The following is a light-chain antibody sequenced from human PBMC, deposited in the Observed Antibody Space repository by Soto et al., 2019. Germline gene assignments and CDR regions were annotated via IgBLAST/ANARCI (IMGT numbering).Light chain of an antibody. CDR1: NSDVGDYNL. J-gene: IGLJ1*01. CDR3: SSYTSSSTL. CDR2: EVS. V-gene: IGLV2-14*01. Sequence: QSALTQPASVSGSPGQSITISCSGTNSDVGDYNLVSWYQQRPGEAPKLVIFEVSDRPSGISSRFSGSKSGNTASLTISGLQTEDEADYYCSSYTSSSTLFGTGTKLTVL.